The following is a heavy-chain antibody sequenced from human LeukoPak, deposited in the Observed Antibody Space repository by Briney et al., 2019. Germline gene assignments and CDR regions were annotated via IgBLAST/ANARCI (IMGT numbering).Heavy chain of an antibody. J-gene: IGHJ5*02. CDR2: INPNSGGT. CDR3: ARGLRRTENWFDP. CDR1: GYTFTGYY. D-gene: IGHD3-16*01. Sequence: ASVKVSCKASGYTFTGYYMHWVRQAPGQGLEWMGWINPNSGGTNYAQKFQGRVTMTRDTSISTAYMGLSRLRSDDTAVYYCARGLRRTENWFDPWGQGTLVTVSS. V-gene: IGHV1-2*02.